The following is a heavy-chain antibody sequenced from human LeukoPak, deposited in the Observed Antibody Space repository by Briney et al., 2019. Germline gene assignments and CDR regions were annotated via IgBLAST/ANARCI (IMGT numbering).Heavy chain of an antibody. CDR2: IYSDNT. V-gene: IGHV3-53*01. CDR3: ARRAGAYSHPYDY. D-gene: IGHD4/OR15-4a*01. J-gene: IGHJ4*02. CDR1: GFTVSSNS. Sequence: PGGSLRLSCTVSGFTVSSNSIGWVRQAPGKGLEWVSFIYSDNTHYSDSVKGRFTISRDNSKNTLYLQMNSLRAEDTAVYYCARRAGAYSHPYDYWGQGTLVTVSS.